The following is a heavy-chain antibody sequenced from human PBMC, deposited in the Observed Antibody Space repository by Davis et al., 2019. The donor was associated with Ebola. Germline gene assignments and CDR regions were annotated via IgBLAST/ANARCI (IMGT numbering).Heavy chain of an antibody. J-gene: IGHJ4*02. CDR1: GGSFSGYY. V-gene: IGHV4-59*01. CDR3: AGGVATAVFDY. Sequence: MPSETLSLTCAVYGGSFSGYYWSWIRQPPGKGLEWIGYIYYSGSTNYNPSLKSRVIISVDTSKNQFSLKLSSVTAADTAVYYCAGGVATAVFDYWGQGILVTVSS. D-gene: IGHD5-12*01. CDR2: IYYSGST.